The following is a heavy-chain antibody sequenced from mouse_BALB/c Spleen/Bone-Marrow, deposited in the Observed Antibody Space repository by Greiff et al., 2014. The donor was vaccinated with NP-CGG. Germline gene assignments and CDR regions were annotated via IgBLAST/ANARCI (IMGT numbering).Heavy chain of an antibody. J-gene: IGHJ2*01. Sequence: VHVKQSGAELVRSGASVKLSCTASGFNIKDYYMHWVKQRPEQGLEWIGWIDPENGDTEYAPKFQGKATMTADTSSNTAYLQLSSLTSEDTAVYYCNARGDYDFDYFDYWGQGTLSQSPQ. CDR3: NARGDYDFDYFDY. D-gene: IGHD2-4*01. CDR1: GFNIKDYY. V-gene: IGHV14-4*02. CDR2: IDPENGDT.